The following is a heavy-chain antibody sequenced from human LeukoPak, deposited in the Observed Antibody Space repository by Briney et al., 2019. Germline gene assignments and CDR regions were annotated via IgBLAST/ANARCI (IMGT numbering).Heavy chain of an antibody. CDR3: ARGRSALIRGVIGFDY. J-gene: IGHJ4*02. Sequence: PSETLSLTCTVSGGSISSSSYYWGWIRQPPGKGLEWIGSIYYSGSTYYNPSLKSRVTISVDTSKSQFSLKLSSVTAADTAVYYCARGRSALIRGVIGFDYWGQGTLVTVSS. CDR2: IYYSGST. CDR1: GGSISSSSYY. V-gene: IGHV4-39*01. D-gene: IGHD3-10*01.